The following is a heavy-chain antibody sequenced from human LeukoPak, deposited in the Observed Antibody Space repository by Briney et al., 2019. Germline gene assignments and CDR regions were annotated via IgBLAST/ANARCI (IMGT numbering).Heavy chain of an antibody. CDR2: ISWNSGSI. D-gene: IGHD3-22*01. CDR3: AKEKVGVTYYYDSSGYYPFDY. CDR1: GFTFDDYA. V-gene: IGHV3-9*01. Sequence: PGGSLRLSCAASGFTFDDYAMHWVRQAPGKGLEWVSGISWNSGSIGYADSVKGRFTISRDNAKNSLYLQMNSLRAEDTALYYCAKEKVGVTYYYDSSGYYPFDYWGQGTLVTVSS. J-gene: IGHJ4*02.